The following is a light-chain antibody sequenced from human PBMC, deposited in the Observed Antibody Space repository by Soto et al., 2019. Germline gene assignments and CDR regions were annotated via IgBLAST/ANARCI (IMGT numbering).Light chain of an antibody. Sequence: SALTQPASVSGSPGQSITISCTGTSSDVGGYNYVSWYQQHPGKAPKFMIYDVSNRPSGVSNRFSGSKSGNTASLTISELQAEDEADYYCTSYTTSNTRQIVFGTGTKVTVL. CDR1: SSDVGGYNY. CDR3: TSYTTSNTRQIV. J-gene: IGLJ1*01. V-gene: IGLV2-14*01. CDR2: DVS.